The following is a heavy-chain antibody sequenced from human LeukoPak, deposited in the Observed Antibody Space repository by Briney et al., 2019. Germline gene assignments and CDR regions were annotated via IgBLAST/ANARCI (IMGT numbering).Heavy chain of an antibody. Sequence: PGGSLRLSCAASGFTFSSYAMIWVRQAPGKGLEWVANIKQDGSEKYYVDSVKGRFTISRDNAKNSLYLQMNSLRAEDTAVYYCARWLHNFDYWGQGTLVTVSS. CDR3: ARWLHNFDY. D-gene: IGHD5-24*01. CDR2: IKQDGSEK. V-gene: IGHV3-7*01. CDR1: GFTFSSYA. J-gene: IGHJ4*02.